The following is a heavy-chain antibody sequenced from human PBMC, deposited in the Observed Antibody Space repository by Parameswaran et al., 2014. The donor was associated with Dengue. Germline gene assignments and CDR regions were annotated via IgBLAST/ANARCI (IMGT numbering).Heavy chain of an antibody. Sequence: ASETLSLTCAVSGASFSTNHWWSWIRQPPGKGLEWIGEIFHTGNTIYSPSLKSRVTMSLDWSKNHFSLRLTSVTAADTAVYYCARGAREVGATNWGQGTLVTVSS. CDR1: GASFSTNHW. V-gene: IGHV4-4*02. CDR3: ARGAREVGATN. D-gene: IGHD1-26*01. J-gene: IGHJ4*02. CDR2: IFHTGNT.